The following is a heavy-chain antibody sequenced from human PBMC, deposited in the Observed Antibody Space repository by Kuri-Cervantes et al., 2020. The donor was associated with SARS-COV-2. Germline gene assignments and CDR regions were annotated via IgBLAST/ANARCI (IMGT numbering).Heavy chain of an antibody. CDR3: ATEVGATNFDH. V-gene: IGHV4-34*01. CDR2: INHSGST. Sequence: GSLRLSCAVYGGSFSGYHWSWIRQPPGKGLEWIGEINHSGSTNYNPSLKSRVTMSVDTSKSQFSLELTSVTAADTAVYYCATEVGATNFDHWGQGILVTVSS. CDR1: GGSFSGYH. D-gene: IGHD1-26*01. J-gene: IGHJ4*02.